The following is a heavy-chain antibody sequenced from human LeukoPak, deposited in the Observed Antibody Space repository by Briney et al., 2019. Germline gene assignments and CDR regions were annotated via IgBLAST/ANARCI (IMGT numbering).Heavy chain of an antibody. D-gene: IGHD2-2*01. J-gene: IGHJ5*02. Sequence: PSETLSLTCAVSGGSISSSNWWSWVRQPPGKGLEWIWGIYHSGSTNYNPSLKSRVTISVDKSKNQFSLKLSSVTAADTAVYYCARTPPYCSSTSCPPKADWFDPWGQGTLVTVSS. V-gene: IGHV4-4*02. CDR2: IYHSGST. CDR3: ARTPPYCSSTSCPPKADWFDP. CDR1: GGSISSSNW.